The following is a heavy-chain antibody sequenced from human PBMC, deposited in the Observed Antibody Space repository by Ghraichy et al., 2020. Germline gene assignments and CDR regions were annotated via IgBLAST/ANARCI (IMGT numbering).Heavy chain of an antibody. J-gene: IGHJ6*02. CDR1: GGTFSSYA. V-gene: IGHV1-69*13. CDR2: IIPIFGTA. CDR3: ARGPELSIVPRPYGMDV. D-gene: IGHD2-8*01. Sequence: SVKVSCKASGGTFSSYAISWVRQAPGQGLEWMGGIIPIFGTANYTQKFQGRVTITADESTSTAYMELSSLRSEDTAVYYCARGPELSIVPRPYGMDVWGQGTTVTVSS.